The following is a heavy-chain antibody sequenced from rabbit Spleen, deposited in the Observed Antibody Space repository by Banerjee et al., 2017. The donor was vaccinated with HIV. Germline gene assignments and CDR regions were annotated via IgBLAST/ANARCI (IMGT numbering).Heavy chain of an antibody. CDR2: IYGGSGGST. CDR1: GFSFSSSYW. D-gene: IGHD1-1*01. J-gene: IGHJ2*01. CDR3: ARDNYVNAFDP. V-gene: IGHV1S40*01. Sequence: QSLEESGGDLVKPGASLTLTCTASGFSFSSSYWMCWVRQAPGKGLELIACIYGGSGGSTYYASWAKGRFTISKTSSTTVTLQMTSLTAADTATYFCARDNYVNAFDPWGPGTLVTVS.